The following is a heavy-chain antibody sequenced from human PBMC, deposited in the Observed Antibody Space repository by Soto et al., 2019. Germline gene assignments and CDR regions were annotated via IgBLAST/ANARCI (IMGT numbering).Heavy chain of an antibody. Sequence: VGSLRLSCAASGFTFSSYGMHWVRQAPGKGLEWVAIISYDGSNKYYADSVKGRFTISRDNSKNTLYLQMNSLRAEDTAVYYCAKDWRIAASLALSIGMDVWGQGTTVTVSS. V-gene: IGHV3-30*18. CDR2: ISYDGSNK. J-gene: IGHJ6*02. D-gene: IGHD6-13*01. CDR3: AKDWRIAASLALSIGMDV. CDR1: GFTFSSYG.